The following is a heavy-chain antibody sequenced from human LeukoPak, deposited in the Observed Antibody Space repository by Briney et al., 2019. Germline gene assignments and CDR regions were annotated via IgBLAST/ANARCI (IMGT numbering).Heavy chain of an antibody. Sequence: SETLSLTCTVSGGSISSYYWSWIRQPPGKGLEWIGYIYTSGSTNYNPSLKSRDTISVDTSKSQFSLKLSSVTAADTAVYYCARSPRPDIVVVPAAMGWFDPWGQGTLVTVSS. J-gene: IGHJ5*02. CDR2: IYTSGST. V-gene: IGHV4-4*09. CDR1: GGSISSYY. CDR3: ARSPRPDIVVVPAAMGWFDP. D-gene: IGHD2-2*01.